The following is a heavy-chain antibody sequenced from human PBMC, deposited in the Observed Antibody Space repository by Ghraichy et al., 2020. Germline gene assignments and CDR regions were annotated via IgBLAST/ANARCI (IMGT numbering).Heavy chain of an antibody. CDR1: GFTFSSYA. V-gene: IGHV3-23*01. J-gene: IGHJ4*02. Sequence: LSLTCAASGFTFSSYAMSWVRQAPGKGLEWVSAISGSGGSTYYADSVKGRFTISRDNSKNTLYLQMNSLRAEDTAVYYCANQNYYDSSGYYNPNYYFDYWGQGTLVTVSS. CDR3: ANQNYYDSSGYYNPNYYFDY. D-gene: IGHD3-22*01. CDR2: ISGSGGST.